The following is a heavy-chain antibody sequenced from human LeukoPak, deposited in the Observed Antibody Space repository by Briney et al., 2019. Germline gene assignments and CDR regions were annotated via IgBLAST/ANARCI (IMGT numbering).Heavy chain of an antibody. V-gene: IGHV4-34*01. CDR2: INHSGST. CDR3: ARGRRLLWFGESDLFDY. Sequence: SETLSLTCAVYGGSFSGYYWSWIRQPPGKGLEWIGEINHSGSTNYNPSLKSRVTISVDTSKNQFSLKLSSVTAADTAVYYCARGRRLLWFGESDLFDYWGQGTLVTVSS. J-gene: IGHJ4*02. CDR1: GGSFSGYY. D-gene: IGHD3-10*01.